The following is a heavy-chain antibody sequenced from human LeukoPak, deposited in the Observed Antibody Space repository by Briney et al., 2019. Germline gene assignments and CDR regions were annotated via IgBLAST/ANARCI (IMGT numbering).Heavy chain of an antibody. CDR3: TVIVGLPT. D-gene: IGHD3-22*01. CDR1: GFSFSGSG. CDR2: IRSKTNSYAT. V-gene: IGHV3-73*01. Sequence: RGSLKLSCAASGFSFSGSGVQWVRQASGKGLEWVGRIRSKTNSYATAYAASVKGRFTISRDDSRNTAYLQMNSLKAEDTAVYYCTVIVGLPTWGQGTLVTVSS. J-gene: IGHJ5*02.